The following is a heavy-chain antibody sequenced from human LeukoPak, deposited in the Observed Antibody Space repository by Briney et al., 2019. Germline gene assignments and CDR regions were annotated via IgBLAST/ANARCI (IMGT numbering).Heavy chain of an antibody. CDR1: GYTFTGYY. CDR3: ARADDYYYDSSGYLHY. Sequence: ASVKVSCKASGYTFTGYYMHWVRQAPGQGLEWMGWINPNSGDTNYAQKFQGRVTMTRDTSISTAYMELSRLRSDDTAVYYCARADDYYYDSSGYLHYWGQGTLVTVSS. CDR2: INPNSGDT. D-gene: IGHD3-22*01. V-gene: IGHV1-2*02. J-gene: IGHJ4*02.